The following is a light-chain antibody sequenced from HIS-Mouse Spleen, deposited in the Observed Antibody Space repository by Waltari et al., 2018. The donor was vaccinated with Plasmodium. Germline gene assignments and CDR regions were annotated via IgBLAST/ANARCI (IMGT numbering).Light chain of an antibody. CDR2: GAS. V-gene: IGKV3-15*01. CDR3: QQYNNWPFT. J-gene: IGKJ3*01. CDR1: QSVSSN. Sequence: EIVMTQSPATLSVSPGERATLSCRASQSVSSNLAWYQQKPGQAPRLLIYGASTRATGIPARVSGSGSGTECTLTISSLQSEDFAVYYCQQYNNWPFTFGPGTKVDIK.